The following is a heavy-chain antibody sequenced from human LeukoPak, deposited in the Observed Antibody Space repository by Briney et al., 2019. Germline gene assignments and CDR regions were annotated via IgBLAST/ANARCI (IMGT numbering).Heavy chain of an antibody. V-gene: IGHV4-59*01. CDR3: ARSSRYFPRENFDY. CDR2: IYNRGSS. J-gene: IGHJ4*02. CDR1: GISFSSYY. Sequence: PSEALSLTCAVSGISFSSYYWSWIRQPPGKGLEWIGYIYNRGSSTYNPSLKSRVSISIDTSKNQFSLNLNSVTAADTAVYYCARSSRYFPRENFDYWGQGILVTVSS. D-gene: IGHD1-1*01.